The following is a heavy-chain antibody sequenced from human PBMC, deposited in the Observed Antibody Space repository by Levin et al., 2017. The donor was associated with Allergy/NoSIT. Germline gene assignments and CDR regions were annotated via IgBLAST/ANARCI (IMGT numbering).Heavy chain of an antibody. CDR3: AKVVGTHGSGVFDS. CDR1: GFTFGSYA. J-gene: IGHJ4*02. D-gene: IGHD3-10*01. V-gene: IGHV3-23*05. Sequence: PGGSLRLSCAASGFTFGSYAMSWVRQAPGKGLEWVSAIGSSGSSAYHADSVKGRFTTSRDNSKDTLYLQMDSLRVEDTAVYYCAKVVGTHGSGVFDSWGQGTLVTVSS. CDR2: IGSSGSSA.